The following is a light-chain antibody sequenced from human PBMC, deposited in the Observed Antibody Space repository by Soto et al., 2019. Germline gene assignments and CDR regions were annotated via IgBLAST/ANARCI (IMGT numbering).Light chain of an antibody. V-gene: IGLV2-11*01. Sequence: QSALTQPRSVSGSPGQSVAISCTGTSSDVGGYNYVSWYQHHPGKAPQLMIYDVNKRPSGVPDRFSGSKSGNTASLTISGLQADDQADYYCGSYAVSNTWVFGGGTKLTGL. J-gene: IGLJ3*02. CDR1: SSDVGGYNY. CDR2: DVN. CDR3: GSYAVSNTWV.